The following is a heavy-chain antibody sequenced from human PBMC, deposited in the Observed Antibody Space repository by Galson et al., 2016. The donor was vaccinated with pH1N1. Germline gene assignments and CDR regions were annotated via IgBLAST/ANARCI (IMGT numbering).Heavy chain of an antibody. CDR1: GGSISSGSFY. V-gene: IGHV4-61*09. CDR2: TYTTAST. D-gene: IGHD6-19*01. Sequence: TLSLTCTVSGGSISSGSFYWSWFWQPAGKGLEWIGYTYTTASTIYNPSLKSRDTMSVDTSKNQFSRKLTSVTAAATAVYYCARGLAVAGTFYFDSWGQGTLVTVSS. J-gene: IGHJ4*02. CDR3: ARGLAVAGTFYFDS.